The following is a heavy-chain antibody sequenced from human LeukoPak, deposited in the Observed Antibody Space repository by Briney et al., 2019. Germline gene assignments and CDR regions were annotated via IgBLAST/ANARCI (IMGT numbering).Heavy chain of an antibody. CDR3: GRYDILTGYYYIDY. D-gene: IGHD3-9*01. CDR2: INPSGGST. J-gene: IGHJ4*02. V-gene: IGHV1-46*01. CDR1: GYIFTTYY. Sequence: ASVKVSCKASGYIFTTYYIHWVRQAPGQGLQWMGIINPSGGSTTYAQKFQGRVTMTRDMSTTTAYMELRSLRSDDTAVYYCGRYDILTGYYYIDYWGQGTLVTVSS.